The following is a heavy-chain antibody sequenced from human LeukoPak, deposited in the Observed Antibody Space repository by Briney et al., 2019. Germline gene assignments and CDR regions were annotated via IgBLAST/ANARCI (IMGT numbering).Heavy chain of an antibody. Sequence: SETLSLTCTVSGGSISSSSYYWGWIRQPPGKGLEWIGSIYYSGSTYYNPSLKSRVTISVDTSKNQFSLKLSSVTAADTAVYYCARAWKGFTMVRGVIILNWFDPWGQGTLVTVSS. J-gene: IGHJ5*02. CDR3: ARAWKGFTMVRGVIILNWFDP. CDR1: GGSISSSSYY. D-gene: IGHD3-10*01. V-gene: IGHV4-39*07. CDR2: IYYSGST.